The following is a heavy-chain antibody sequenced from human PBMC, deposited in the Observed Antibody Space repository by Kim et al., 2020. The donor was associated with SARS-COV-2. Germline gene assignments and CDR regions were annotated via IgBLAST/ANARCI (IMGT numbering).Heavy chain of an antibody. Sequence: GGSLRLSCAASGFTFRNYALHWVRQAPGKGLEWVSVISYNGTNTYYADSVKGRFTISRDNSKNTLYLHMNSLRIEDTALYYCATDVAMWLASRYSYGMDVWGQGTTVTVSS. CDR3: ATDVAMWLASRYSYGMDV. V-gene: IGHV3-30*04. CDR2: ISYNGTNT. J-gene: IGHJ6*02. D-gene: IGHD6-19*01. CDR1: GFTFRNYA.